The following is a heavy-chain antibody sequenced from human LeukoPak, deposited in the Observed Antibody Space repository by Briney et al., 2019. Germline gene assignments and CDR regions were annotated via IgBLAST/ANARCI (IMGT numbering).Heavy chain of an antibody. CDR2: INSDGSST. Sequence: GGSLRLSCAASGFSISGYWMHWVPQAPGKGLVWVSRINSDGSSTNYADSMKGRFTISRDNAKNTVYLQFNSLRAEDTAFYYCATGASAIYSSGVVFDYWGQGTLVTVSS. CDR1: GFSISGYW. CDR3: ATGASAIYSSGVVFDY. D-gene: IGHD6-19*01. V-gene: IGHV3-74*01. J-gene: IGHJ4*02.